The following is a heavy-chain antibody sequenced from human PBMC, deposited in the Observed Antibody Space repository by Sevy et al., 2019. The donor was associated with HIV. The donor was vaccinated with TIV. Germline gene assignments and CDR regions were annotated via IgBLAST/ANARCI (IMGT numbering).Heavy chain of an antibody. V-gene: IGHV3-7*01. CDR1: GFTFSSYW. J-gene: IGHJ6*03. CDR3: ARAFLDLGYCSSTSCRRSDYYYYYMDV. CDR2: IKQDGSEK. Sequence: GGSLRLSCAASGFTFSSYWMSWVRQAPGKGLEWVANIKQDGSEKYYVDSVKGRFTISRDNAKNSLYLQMNSLRAEDTAVYYCARAFLDLGYCSSTSCRRSDYYYYYMDVWGKGTTVTVSS. D-gene: IGHD2-2*01.